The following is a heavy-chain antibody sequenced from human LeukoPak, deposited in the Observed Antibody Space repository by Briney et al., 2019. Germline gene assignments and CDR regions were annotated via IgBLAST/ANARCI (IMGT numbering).Heavy chain of an antibody. V-gene: IGHV4-38-2*02. Sequence: SETLSLTCTVSSYSHSSGYYWGWIRQPPGKGLGLIGRIYHSGRTFYKPSLKTLDNIQVDTPKNHFSPKQSPVNAADTAVYYFARGLVRYSPPYFDYWGRGTLVRVSS. J-gene: IGHJ4*02. CDR3: ARGLVRYSPPYFDY. D-gene: IGHD3-9*01. CDR2: IYHSGRT. CDR1: SYSHSSGYY.